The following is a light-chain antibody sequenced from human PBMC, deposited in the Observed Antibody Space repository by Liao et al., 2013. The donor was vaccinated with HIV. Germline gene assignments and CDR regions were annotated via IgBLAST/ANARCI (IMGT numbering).Light chain of an antibody. V-gene: IGLV3-1*01. CDR3: LAWDSTTGV. J-gene: IGLJ3*02. Sequence: SYELTQPPSVSVSPGQTASITCSGDKLGDRFASWYQQKPGQSPVLVIYLDGKRPSGIPERFSGSNSGNTATLTISGTQPMDEADYYCLAWDSTTGVFGGGTKLTVL. CDR2: LDG. CDR1: KLGDRF.